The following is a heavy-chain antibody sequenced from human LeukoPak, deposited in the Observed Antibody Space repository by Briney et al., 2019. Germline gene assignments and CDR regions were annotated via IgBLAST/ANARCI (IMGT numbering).Heavy chain of an antibody. CDR1: GGTFSSYA. CDR2: IIPIFGTA. D-gene: IGHD6-13*01. V-gene: IGHV1-69*05. CDR3: VGQAEGAAGPKGAFDI. Sequence: SVKVSCKASGGTFSSYAISWVRQAPGQGLEWMGGIIPIFGTANYAQKFQGRVTITTDESTSTAYMELSSLRSEDTAVYYCVGQAEGAAGPKGAFDIWGQGTMVTVSS. J-gene: IGHJ3*02.